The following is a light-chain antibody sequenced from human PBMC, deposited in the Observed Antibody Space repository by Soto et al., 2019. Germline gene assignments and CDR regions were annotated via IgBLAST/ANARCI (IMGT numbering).Light chain of an antibody. J-gene: IGKJ5*01. CDR3: QQRTNWPPA. CDR2: DAS. V-gene: IGKV3-11*01. Sequence: EIVMAHSPATLSGSGGERATLSFRASQSVTNYLAWFQQKPGQAPRLLIYDASNRATGIPARFSGSGSGTDFTLTISSLEPEDFAIYYCQQRTNWPPAFGQGTRLEIK. CDR1: QSVTNY.